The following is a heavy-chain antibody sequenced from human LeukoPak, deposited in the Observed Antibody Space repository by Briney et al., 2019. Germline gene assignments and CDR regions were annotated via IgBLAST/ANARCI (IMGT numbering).Heavy chain of an antibody. CDR2: INHSGST. Sequence: KPSETLSLTCAVYGGSFSGYYWSWIRQPPGEGLEWIAEINHSGSTNYNASLKSRVTISVDTSKNQFSLRLSSVTAADTAVYYCARVLEGSSGQHWYFDLWGRGTLLTVSS. V-gene: IGHV4-34*01. D-gene: IGHD6-19*01. J-gene: IGHJ2*01. CDR3: ARVLEGSSGQHWYFDL. CDR1: GGSFSGYY.